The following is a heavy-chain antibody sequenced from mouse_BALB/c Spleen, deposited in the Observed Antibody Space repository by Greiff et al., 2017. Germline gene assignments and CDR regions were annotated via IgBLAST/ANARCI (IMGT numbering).Heavy chain of an antibody. CDR1: GYTFTSYW. CDR2: IFPGTGTT. V-gene: IGHV1S132*01. Sequence: QVQLKQSGAELVKPGASVKLSCKTSGYTFTSYWIQWVKQRPGQGLGWIGEIFPGTGTTYYNEKFKGKATLTIDTSSSTAYMQLSSLTSEDSAVYFCARGNGSSFYYFDYWGQGTTLTVSS. CDR3: ARGNGSSFYYFDY. D-gene: IGHD1-1*01. J-gene: IGHJ2*01.